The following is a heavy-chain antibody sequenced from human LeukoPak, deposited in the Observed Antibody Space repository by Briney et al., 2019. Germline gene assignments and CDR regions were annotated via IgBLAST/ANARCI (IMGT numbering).Heavy chain of an antibody. Sequence: ASVKVSCKASGYILTSYYMHWVRQAPGQGLEWMGIIDPSGGSTSYAQKFQGRVTMTRDTSTSTVYMDLSSLRSEDTAVYYCATPVPHGSDPSLYYYYMDVWGKGTTVTISS. CDR2: IDPSGGST. CDR3: ATPVPHGSDPSLYYYYMDV. J-gene: IGHJ6*03. V-gene: IGHV1-46*01. D-gene: IGHD3-10*01. CDR1: GYILTSYY.